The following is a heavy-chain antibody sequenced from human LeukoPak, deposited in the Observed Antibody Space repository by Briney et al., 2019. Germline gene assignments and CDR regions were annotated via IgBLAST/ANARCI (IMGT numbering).Heavy chain of an antibody. CDR2: VKSKSEGGTT. CDR3: ATGWQLIDY. J-gene: IGHJ4*02. D-gene: IGHD6-13*01. Sequence: GGSLRLSCAASGFTFSKAWMSWVRQAPGKGLEYLGRVKSKSEGGTTDYAAPVKGRFSISRDDSKSTLYLQLNSLKTEDTAVYCCATGWQLIDYWGQGTLVTVSS. CDR1: GFTFSKAW. V-gene: IGHV3-15*01.